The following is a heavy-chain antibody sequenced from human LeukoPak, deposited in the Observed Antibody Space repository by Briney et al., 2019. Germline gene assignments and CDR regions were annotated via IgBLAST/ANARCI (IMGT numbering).Heavy chain of an antibody. V-gene: IGHV3-23*01. J-gene: IGHJ4*02. CDR1: GFTFSSYA. Sequence: GGSLRLSCAASGFTFSSYAMSWVRQAPGKGLEWASAISGSGGSTYYADSVKGRFTISRDNSKNTLYLQMNSLRAEDTAVYYCAKDGDAVAGIDPYYFDYWGQGTLVTVSS. D-gene: IGHD6-19*01. CDR3: AKDGDAVAGIDPYYFDY. CDR2: ISGSGGST.